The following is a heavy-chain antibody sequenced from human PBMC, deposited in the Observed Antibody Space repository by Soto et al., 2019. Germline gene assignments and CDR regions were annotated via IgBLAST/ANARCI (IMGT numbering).Heavy chain of an antibody. CDR1: GFTFSSYG. J-gene: IGHJ4*02. CDR2: FIGIDNST. CDR3: AKLGDYSSGRLDS. Sequence: QPGGSLRLSCAASGFTFSSYGMSWVRQAPGVGLDWVSSFIGIDNSTYYADSMKGRFTISGDNSKNTVYLQMNSLRGEDTAVYYCAKLGDYSSGRLDSWGQGTLVTVSS. V-gene: IGHV3-23*01. D-gene: IGHD6-19*01.